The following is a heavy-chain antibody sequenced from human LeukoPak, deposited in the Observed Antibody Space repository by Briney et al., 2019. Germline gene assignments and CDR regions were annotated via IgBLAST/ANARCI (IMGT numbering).Heavy chain of an antibody. J-gene: IGHJ4*02. V-gene: IGHV3-11*06. Sequence: GGSLRLSCAASGFTLSDYYMSWIRQTPGKGLEWVSYIGSSPSYTSYADSVKGRFTISRDNAKNSLYLQMNSLRAEDTAVYYCARTNLGSGWRFDYWGQGTLVTVSS. D-gene: IGHD6-19*01. CDR2: IGSSPSYT. CDR3: ARTNLGSGWRFDY. CDR1: GFTLSDYY.